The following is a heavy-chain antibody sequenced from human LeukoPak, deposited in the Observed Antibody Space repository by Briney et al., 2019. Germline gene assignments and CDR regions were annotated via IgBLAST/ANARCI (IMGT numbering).Heavy chain of an antibody. V-gene: IGHV3-30-3*01. J-gene: IGHJ5*02. Sequence: PGRSLRLSCAASGFTFSSYAMHWVRQAPGKGLEWVAVISYDGSNKYYADSVKGRFTISRDNSKNTLYLQMNSLRAEDTAVYYCATQVETATLEAWGQGTLVTVSS. D-gene: IGHD5-24*01. CDR1: GFTFSSYA. CDR2: ISYDGSNK. CDR3: ATQVETATLEA.